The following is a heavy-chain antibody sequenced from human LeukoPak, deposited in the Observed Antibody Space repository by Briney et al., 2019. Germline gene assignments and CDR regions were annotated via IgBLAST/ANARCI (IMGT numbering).Heavy chain of an antibody. Sequence: PGGSLRLSCVTSGFNFSNYGVSWVRQTPGTGLEWLAAISSSTRSTYCADSVKGRCTISRDNSKNTLFLQVNSLRVEDKAIYYCTKGKFESWGQGVLVTVSS. CDR1: GFNFSNYG. V-gene: IGHV3-23*01. J-gene: IGHJ4*02. CDR3: TKGKFES. CDR2: ISSSTRST.